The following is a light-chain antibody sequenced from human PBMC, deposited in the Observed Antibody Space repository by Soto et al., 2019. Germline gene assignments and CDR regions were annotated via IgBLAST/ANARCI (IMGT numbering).Light chain of an antibody. J-gene: IGKJ1*01. CDR2: RTS. V-gene: IGKV3-15*01. Sequence: IVMTQSPATLSVSPGERATLSCRASDSVHSNLAWYQQKPGQAPRLLMFRTSSRATGFPARFSGSGSGTEFNLTISSLQSEDFGVYYCQQYNNWPPWTFGQGTKVDI. CDR3: QQYNNWPPWT. CDR1: DSVHSN.